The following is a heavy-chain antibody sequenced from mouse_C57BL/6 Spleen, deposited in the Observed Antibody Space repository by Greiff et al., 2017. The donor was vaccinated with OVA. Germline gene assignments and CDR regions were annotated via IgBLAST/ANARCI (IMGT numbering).Heavy chain of an antibody. CDR3: ARVRYDWGYFDY. CDR2: INYDGSST. CDR1: GFTFSDYY. J-gene: IGHJ2*01. D-gene: IGHD2-4*01. V-gene: IGHV5-16*01. Sequence: EVKVVESEGGLVQPGSSMKLSCTASGFTFSDYYMAWVRQVPEKGLEWVANINYDGSSTYYLDSLKSRFIISRDNAKNILYLQMSSLKSEDTATYYCARVRYDWGYFDYWGQGTTLTVSS.